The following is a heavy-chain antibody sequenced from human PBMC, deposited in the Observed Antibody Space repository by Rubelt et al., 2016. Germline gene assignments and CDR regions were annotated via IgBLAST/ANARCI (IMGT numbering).Heavy chain of an antibody. CDR1: GGSISSGGYA. J-gene: IGHJ3*01. CDR2: IYYSGNT. V-gene: IGHV4-30-4*07. CDR3: ARVGTFYFDTDL. D-gene: IGHD3-22*01. Sequence: SLTCAVSGGSISSGGYAWSWIRQAPGKGLEWIGYIYYSGNTYYNPSLKSRVILSVETSKNQFSLKLNSVTAADTAVYYCARVGTFYFDTDLWGLGTMVTVSS.